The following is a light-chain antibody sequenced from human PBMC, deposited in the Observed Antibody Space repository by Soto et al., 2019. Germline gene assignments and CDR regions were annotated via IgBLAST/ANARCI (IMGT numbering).Light chain of an antibody. J-gene: IGKJ1*01. CDR1: QSVGSN. V-gene: IGKV3-15*01. CDR2: GAS. CDR3: QQCDNWWT. Sequence: EIVMTQSPDTLSGSPGERATLSCRASQSVGSNLAWYQKKPGQAPRLLIFGASTRATGIPARFSGSGSGTEFTLTISSLQSEDFAVYYCQQCDNWWTFGQGTKVDIK.